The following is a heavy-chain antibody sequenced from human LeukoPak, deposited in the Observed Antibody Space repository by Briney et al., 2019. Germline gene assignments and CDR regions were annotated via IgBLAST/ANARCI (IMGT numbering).Heavy chain of an antibody. CDR2: ISYDGSNK. D-gene: IGHD4-17*01. Sequence: PGRSLRLSCAASGFTFSSYAMHWVRQAPGKGLEWVAVISYDGSNKYYADSVKGRFTISRDNSKNTLYLQMNSLRAEDTALYYCAKDHYGDPKYYSDYWGQGTLVTVSS. CDR3: AKDHYGDPKYYSDY. V-gene: IGHV3-30-3*01. J-gene: IGHJ4*02. CDR1: GFTFSSYA.